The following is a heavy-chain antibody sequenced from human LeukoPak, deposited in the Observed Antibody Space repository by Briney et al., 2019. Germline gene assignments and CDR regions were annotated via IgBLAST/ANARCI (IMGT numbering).Heavy chain of an antibody. V-gene: IGHV4-39*07. D-gene: IGHD3-22*01. Sequence: PSETLSLTCTASGGSISSSSYYWGWIRQPPGKGLEWIGSIYYSGSTYYNPSLKSRVTILVDTSKNQFSLKLSSVTAEDTAVYYCAKASAMIVVVSKHFDYWGQGTLVTVSS. J-gene: IGHJ4*02. CDR2: IYYSGST. CDR1: GGSISSSSYY. CDR3: AKASAMIVVVSKHFDY.